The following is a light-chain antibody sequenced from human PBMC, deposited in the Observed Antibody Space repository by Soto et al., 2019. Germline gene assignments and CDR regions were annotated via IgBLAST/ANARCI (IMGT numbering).Light chain of an antibody. CDR2: LGS. Sequence: DIVMTQSPLSLPVTPGEPASISCRSSQSLLHSNGYNYLDWYLQKPGQSPQLLIYLGSNRASGVPDRFSGSRSGTDFTLKISRVEAEDVGVYYCMQPLQSWTFGQGTKVDSK. J-gene: IGKJ1*01. CDR3: MQPLQSWT. CDR1: QSLLHSNGYNY. V-gene: IGKV2-28*01.